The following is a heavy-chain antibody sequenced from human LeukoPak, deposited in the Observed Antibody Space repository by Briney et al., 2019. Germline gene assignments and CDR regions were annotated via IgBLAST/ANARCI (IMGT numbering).Heavy chain of an antibody. CDR1: GYTFTGYY. CDR2: INPNSGGT. J-gene: IGHJ6*03. D-gene: IGHD4-17*01. V-gene: IGHV1-2*02. CDR3: ARDISYGDYYYYYYMNV. Sequence: ASVKVSCKASGYTFTGYYMHWVRQAPGQGLEWMGWINPNSGGTNYAQKFQGRVTMTRDTSISTAYMELSRLRSDDTAVYYCARDISYGDYYYYYYMNVWGKGTTVTVS.